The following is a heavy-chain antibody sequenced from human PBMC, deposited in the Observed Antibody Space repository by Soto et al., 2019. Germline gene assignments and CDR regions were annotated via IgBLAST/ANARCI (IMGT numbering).Heavy chain of an antibody. J-gene: IGHJ4*02. Sequence: PGGSLRLSCAASGFTFSSYGMHWVRQAPGKGLEWVAVISYDGSNKYYADSVKGRFTISRDNSKNTLYLQMNSLRAEDTAVYYCAKGWGMRDPPFDYWGQGTLVTVSS. CDR1: GFTFSSYG. V-gene: IGHV3-30*18. CDR3: AKGWGMRDPPFDY. D-gene: IGHD2-8*01. CDR2: ISYDGSNK.